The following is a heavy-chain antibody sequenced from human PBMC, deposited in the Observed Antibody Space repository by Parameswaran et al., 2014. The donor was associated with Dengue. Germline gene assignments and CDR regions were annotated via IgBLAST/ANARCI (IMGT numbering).Heavy chain of an antibody. V-gene: IGHV1-46*01. D-gene: IGHD3-10*01. CDR2: INPSGGTT. CDR3: ARSVRETDYWWYSYYAMDV. Sequence: WVRQAPGQGLEWMGIINPSGGTTSNAQKFQGRVTMTRETSTSTVYMELSSLRSEDTAVYYCARSVRETDYWWYSYYAMDVWGQGTTVTVSS. J-gene: IGHJ6*02.